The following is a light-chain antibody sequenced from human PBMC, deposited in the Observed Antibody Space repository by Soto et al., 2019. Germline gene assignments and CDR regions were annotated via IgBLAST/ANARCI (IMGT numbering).Light chain of an antibody. J-gene: IGKJ1*01. V-gene: IGKV3-15*01. CDR3: QQYKHWYPKIA. CDR2: GAT. Sequence: DIVMTQSPATLSVSPGERATLSCRASQGVRNDLAWYQQRPGQAPRLLIYGATTRATGIPARFRGSGSETEFRLTLISLQPEYAATYYWQQYKHWYPKIAFGQGTKV. CDR1: QGVRND.